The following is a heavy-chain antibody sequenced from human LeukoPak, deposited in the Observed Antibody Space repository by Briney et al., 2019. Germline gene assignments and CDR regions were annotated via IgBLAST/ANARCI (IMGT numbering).Heavy chain of an antibody. CDR2: ISYDGSNK. CDR1: GFTFSSYG. CDR3: ARSSSGSYLKHFDY. V-gene: IGHV3-30*03. Sequence: GGSLRLSCAASGFTFSSYGMHWVRQAPGKGLEWVAVISYDGSNKYYPGSVKGRFTISRENAKNSLYLQMNSLRAEDTAVYYCARSSSGSYLKHFDYWGQGTLVTVSS. D-gene: IGHD1-26*01. J-gene: IGHJ4*02.